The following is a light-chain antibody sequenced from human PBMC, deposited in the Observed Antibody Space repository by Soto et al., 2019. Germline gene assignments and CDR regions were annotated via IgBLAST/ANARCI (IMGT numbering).Light chain of an antibody. CDR1: QSISTY. Sequence: DIQMTQSPSSLSASVGDRVTITCRASQSISTYLHWYQQKPGKAPNLLIYAASTLQSGVPSRCSGSGSGTDFTITISSLQPEDCATYCCQHCYSTPRTFGGGPKVDIK. CDR2: AAS. CDR3: QHCYSTPRT. V-gene: IGKV1-39*01. J-gene: IGKJ4*01.